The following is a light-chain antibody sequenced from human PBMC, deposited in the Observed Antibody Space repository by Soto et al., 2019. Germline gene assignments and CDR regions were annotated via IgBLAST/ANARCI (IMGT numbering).Light chain of an antibody. Sequence: QSMLTQPASVSGSPGQSITISCTGTSSDVGGYNYVSWYQQHPGKAPKLMIYEVSNRPSGVSNRFSGSKSGNTASLTISGLQAEDEADYYCSSYTSSSTPLVFGGGTKLTVL. CDR2: EVS. J-gene: IGLJ3*02. V-gene: IGLV2-14*01. CDR1: SSDVGGYNY. CDR3: SSYTSSSTPLV.